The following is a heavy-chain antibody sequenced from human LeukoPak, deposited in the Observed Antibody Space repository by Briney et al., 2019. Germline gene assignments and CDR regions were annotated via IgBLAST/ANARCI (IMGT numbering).Heavy chain of an antibody. CDR2: IHPGRGDT. CDR1: GYTFTDHY. CDR3: ARDHIWGPDY. D-gene: IGHD7-27*01. V-gene: IGHV1-2*02. J-gene: IGHJ4*02. Sequence: ASVNVSCKALGYTFTDHYFHWLRQAPGQGLEWMGWIHPGRGDTNYAQKFQGRVSLTRDTSISTAYMELSRLTSDDTAVYYFARDHIWGPDYSGQGTLVSVSS.